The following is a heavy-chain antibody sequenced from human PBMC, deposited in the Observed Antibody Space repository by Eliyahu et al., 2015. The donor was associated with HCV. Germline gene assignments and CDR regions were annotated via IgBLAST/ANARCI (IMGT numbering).Heavy chain of an antibody. Sequence: EVKLEESGGDLVQPGGSLRLSCAASGIHLQGLLYARTGSVQPAPEGVQYVSLITADGRNTFYANSVKGRFTISRDNSKNILYLQMGSLGGDDMAVYYCARGKRFDNVPQFDSWGQGTLVTVSS. CDR2: ITADGRNT. J-gene: IGHJ4*02. D-gene: IGHD3-10*01. V-gene: IGHV3-64*01. CDR3: ARGKRFDNVPQFDS. CDR1: GIHLQGLL.